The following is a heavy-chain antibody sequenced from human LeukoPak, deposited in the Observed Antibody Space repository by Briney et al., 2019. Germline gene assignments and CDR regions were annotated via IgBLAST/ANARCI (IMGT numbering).Heavy chain of an antibody. V-gene: IGHV4-59*12. CDR3: ARGLDCGGDCPDAFDI. D-gene: IGHD2-21*02. CDR2: IYYSGST. CDR1: GGSISSYY. Sequence: SETLSLTCTVSGGSISSYYWSWIRQPPRKGLEWIGYIYYSGSTNYNPSLKSRVTISVDTSKNQFSLKLSSVTAADTAVYYCARGLDCGGDCPDAFDIWGQGTMVTVSS. J-gene: IGHJ3*02.